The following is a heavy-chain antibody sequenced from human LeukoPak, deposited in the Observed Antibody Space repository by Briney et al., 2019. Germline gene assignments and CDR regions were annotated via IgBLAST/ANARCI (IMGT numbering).Heavy chain of an antibody. V-gene: IGHV3-23*01. J-gene: IGHJ4*02. D-gene: IGHD6-13*01. CDR1: GFTFSSYA. CDR2: ISGSGGST. CDR3: TTVPDSSSWYLVDY. Sequence: GGSLRLSCAASGFTFSSYAMSWVRQAPGKGLEWVSAISGSGGSTYYADSVKGRFTISRDNSKNTLYLQMNSLKTEDTAVYYCTTVPDSSSWYLVDYWGQGTLVTVSS.